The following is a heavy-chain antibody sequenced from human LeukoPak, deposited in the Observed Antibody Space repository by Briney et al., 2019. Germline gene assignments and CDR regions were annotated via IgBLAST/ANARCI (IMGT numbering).Heavy chain of an antibody. D-gene: IGHD6-13*01. Sequence: SVKVSCKASGGAFSSYAISWVRQAPGQGLEWMGRIIPILGIANYAQKFQGRVTITADKSTSTAYMELSSLRSEDTAVYYCARVIAAAGTVYYYGMDVWGQGTTVTVSS. V-gene: IGHV1-69*04. J-gene: IGHJ6*02. CDR1: GGAFSSYA. CDR3: ARVIAAAGTVYYYGMDV. CDR2: IIPILGIA.